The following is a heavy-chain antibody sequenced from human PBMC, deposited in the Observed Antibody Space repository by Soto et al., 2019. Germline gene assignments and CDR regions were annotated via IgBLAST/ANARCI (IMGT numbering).Heavy chain of an antibody. V-gene: IGHV4-39*01. D-gene: IGHD3-22*01. J-gene: IGHJ4*02. Sequence: SETLSLTCTVSDVSGGSISTSSYYWGWIRQPPGKGLEWIGSIYYSGSTYYNPSLKSRVTISGDTSKSQFSLKLSSVTAADTAVYYCARAPYYYDSSGYPSPDYWGQGTLVTVS. CDR2: IYYSGST. CDR1: GGSISTSSYY. CDR3: ARAPYYYDSSGYPSPDY.